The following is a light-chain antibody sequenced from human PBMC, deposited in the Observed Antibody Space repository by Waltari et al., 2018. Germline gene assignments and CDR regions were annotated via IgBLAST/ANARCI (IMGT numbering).Light chain of an antibody. Sequence: DIVMTQSPDSLAVSLGERATINCKSSQSVLHSSNNKNYLAWYQQKPGQPPKLLIYWASTRESGVPDRFSGSGSGTDFTLTISSLQAEDVAVYYCQQYYSTCQFGQGPKVEIK. CDR1: QSVLHSSNNKNY. J-gene: IGKJ1*01. CDR3: QQYYSTCQ. CDR2: WAS. V-gene: IGKV4-1*01.